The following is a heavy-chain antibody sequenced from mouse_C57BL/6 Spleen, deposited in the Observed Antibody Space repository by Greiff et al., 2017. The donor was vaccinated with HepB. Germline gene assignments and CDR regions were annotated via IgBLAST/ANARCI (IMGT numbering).Heavy chain of an antibody. CDR3: ARDYYYYGSSFYWYFDV. CDR2: ISYDGSN. V-gene: IGHV3-6*01. D-gene: IGHD1-1*01. Sequence: EVQVVESGPGLVKPSQSLSLTCSVTGYSITSGYYWNWIRQFPGNKLEWMGYISYDGSNNYNPSLKNRISITRDTSKNQFFLKLNSVTTEDTATYYCARDYYYYGSSFYWYFDVWGTGTTVTVSS. CDR1: GYSITSGYY. J-gene: IGHJ1*03.